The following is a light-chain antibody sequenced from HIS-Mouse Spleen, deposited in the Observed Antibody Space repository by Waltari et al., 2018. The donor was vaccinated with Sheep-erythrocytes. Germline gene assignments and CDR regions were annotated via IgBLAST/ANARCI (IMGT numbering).Light chain of an antibody. J-gene: IGLJ1*01. CDR2: DVS. CDR1: STDVGRYNY. V-gene: IGLV2-11*01. Sequence: QSALTQPRSVSGSPGQSVTIPCTGTSTDVGRYNYVSWYQQHPGKAPKLMSYDVSKRPSGVPDRFSGSKSGNTASLTISGLQAEDEADYYCCSYAGSYNHVFATGTKVTVL. CDR3: CSYAGSYNHV.